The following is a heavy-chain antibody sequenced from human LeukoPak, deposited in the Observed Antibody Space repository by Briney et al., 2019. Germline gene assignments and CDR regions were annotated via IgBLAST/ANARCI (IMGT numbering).Heavy chain of an antibody. CDR2: IRYDGSNR. V-gene: IGHV3-30*02. CDR1: GFTFSRYG. CDR3: AKPLTIFGVNGIDLFDY. Sequence: AGGSLRLSCAASGFTFSRYGMHWVRQAPGKGLEWVAFIRYDGSNRYYADSVKGRFTISRDNSKNTLYLQMNSLRAEDTAVYYCAKPLTIFGVNGIDLFDYWGQGTLVTVSS. D-gene: IGHD3-3*01. J-gene: IGHJ4*02.